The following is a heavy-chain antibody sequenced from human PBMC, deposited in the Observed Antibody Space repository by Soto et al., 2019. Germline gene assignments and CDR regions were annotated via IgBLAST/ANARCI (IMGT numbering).Heavy chain of an antibody. V-gene: IGHV4-30-4*01. CDR2: ISYTGSA. J-gene: IGHJ4*02. CDR3: ATMGATAGSYYFEY. CDR1: GGSIGGYF. D-gene: IGHD1-26*01. Sequence: SEPLCLTCTVAGGSIGGYFWSWIRQHPGKGLEWIGFISYTGSAYYNPSLKSRAAISVDTSKNQFSLKLTSVTAADAAVYYCATMGATAGSYYFEYWGQGALVTVSS.